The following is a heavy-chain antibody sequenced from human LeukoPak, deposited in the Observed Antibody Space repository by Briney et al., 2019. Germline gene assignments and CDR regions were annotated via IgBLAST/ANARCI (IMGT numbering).Heavy chain of an antibody. CDR2: IRSKANSYAT. Sequence: PGGSLRLSCAASGFTFSGSAMHWVRQASGKGLEWVGRIRSKANSYATAYAASVKGRFTISRDDSKNTAHLQMNSLKTEDTAVYYCGTSSSRTDYWGQGTLVTVSS. J-gene: IGHJ4*02. D-gene: IGHD6-13*01. V-gene: IGHV3-73*01. CDR1: GFTFSGSA. CDR3: GTSSSRTDY.